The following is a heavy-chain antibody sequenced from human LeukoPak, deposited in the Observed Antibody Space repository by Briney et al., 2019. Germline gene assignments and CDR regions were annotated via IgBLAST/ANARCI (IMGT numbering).Heavy chain of an antibody. Sequence: SETLSLTCTVSCGSISSYYWSWIRQPPGKGLEWIGYIYYSGSTNYNPSLKSRVTISVDTSKNQFSLKLSSVTAADTAVYYCARGRGWSRVDWFDPWGQGTLVTVSS. CDR1: CGSISSYY. CDR3: ARGRGWSRVDWFDP. CDR2: IYYSGST. V-gene: IGHV4-59*01. J-gene: IGHJ5*02. D-gene: IGHD6-19*01.